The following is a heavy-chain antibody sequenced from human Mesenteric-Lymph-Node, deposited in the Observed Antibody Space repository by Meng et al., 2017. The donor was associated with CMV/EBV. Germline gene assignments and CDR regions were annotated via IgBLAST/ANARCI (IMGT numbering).Heavy chain of an antibody. D-gene: IGHD2-2*01. CDR3: ARDVGVPGAPLDY. CDR1: GYTFTSYG. V-gene: IGHV1-46*01. Sequence: ASVKVSCKASGYTFTSYGISWVRQAPGQGLEWMGIINPSGGSTTYAQKFLGRVTMTRDTSTSTVYMELSSLRSEDTAVYYCARDVGVPGAPLDYWGQGTLVTVSS. J-gene: IGHJ4*02. CDR2: INPSGGST.